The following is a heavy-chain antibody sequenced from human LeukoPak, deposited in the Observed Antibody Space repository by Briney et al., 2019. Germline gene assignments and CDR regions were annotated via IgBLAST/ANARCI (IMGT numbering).Heavy chain of an antibody. CDR1: GGSISSGGYY. D-gene: IGHD3-16*01. J-gene: IGHJ4*02. CDR2: IYHSGST. CDR3: ARVCLSSGGALRNYFDY. V-gene: IGHV4-30-2*01. Sequence: PSETLFLTCTVSGGSISSGGYYWSWIRQPPGKGLEWIGYIYHSGSTYYNPSLKSRVTISVDRSKNQFSLKLSSVTAADTAVYYCARVCLSSGGALRNYFDYWGQGTLVTVSS.